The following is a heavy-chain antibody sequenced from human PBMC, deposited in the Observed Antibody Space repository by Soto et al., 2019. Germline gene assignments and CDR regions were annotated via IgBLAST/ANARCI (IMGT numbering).Heavy chain of an antibody. CDR3: ARGSLQQICSSTSCYSSYYSGMDV. J-gene: IGHJ6*02. Sequence: SATLSLTGAVYGAVVRGYSWSPIRAPPGRRAGWTGKINHSGSTNYNPSLKSRVTISVDTSKNQFSLKLSSVTAADTAVYYCARGSLQQICSSTSCYSSYYSGMDVWGQGTTVT. D-gene: IGHD2-2*01. CDR1: GAVVRGYS. V-gene: IGHV4-34*01. CDR2: INHSGST.